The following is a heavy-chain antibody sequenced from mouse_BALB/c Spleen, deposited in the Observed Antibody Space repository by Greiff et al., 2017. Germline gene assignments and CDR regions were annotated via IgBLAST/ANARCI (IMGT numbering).Heavy chain of an antibody. J-gene: IGHJ4*01. V-gene: IGHV1-69*01. CDR2: IDTSDSYT. D-gene: IGHD6-1*01. Sequence: QVQLQQPGAELVMPGASVKMSCKASGYTFTDYWMHWVKQRPGQGLEWIGAIDTSDSYTSYNQKFKGKATLTVDESSSTAYMQLSSLTSEDSAVYYGARRPHYFAMDYWGQGTSVTVSS. CDR3: ARRPHYFAMDY. CDR1: GYTFTDYW.